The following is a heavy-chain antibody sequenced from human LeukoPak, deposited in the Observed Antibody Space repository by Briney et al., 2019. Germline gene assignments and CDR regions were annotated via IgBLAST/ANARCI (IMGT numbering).Heavy chain of an antibody. CDR2: IYYSGST. CDR3: ARVGCSGGSCSLYFDY. V-gene: IGHV4-59*01. J-gene: IGHJ4*02. Sequence: SETLSLTCTVSGGSISSYYWSWFRQPPGKGLEWIGYIYYSGSTNYNPSLKSRVTISVDTSKNQFSLKLSSVTAADTAVYYCARVGCSGGSCSLYFDYWGQGTLVTVSS. CDR1: GGSISSYY. D-gene: IGHD2-15*01.